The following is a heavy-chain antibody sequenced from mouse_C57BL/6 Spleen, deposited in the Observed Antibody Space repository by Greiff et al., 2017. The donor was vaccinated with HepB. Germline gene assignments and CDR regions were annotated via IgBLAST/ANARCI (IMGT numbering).Heavy chain of an antibody. CDR3: ARGGLRPAY. CDR1: GYTFTSYW. Sequence: QVQLQQPGAELVKPGASVKLSCKASGYTFTSYWMQWVKQRPGQGLEWIGEIDPSDSYTNYNQKFKGKATLTVDTSSSTAYMQLSSLTSEDSAVYYCARGGLRPAYCGQGTLVTVSA. J-gene: IGHJ3*01. D-gene: IGHD2-4*01. V-gene: IGHV1-50*01. CDR2: IDPSDSYT.